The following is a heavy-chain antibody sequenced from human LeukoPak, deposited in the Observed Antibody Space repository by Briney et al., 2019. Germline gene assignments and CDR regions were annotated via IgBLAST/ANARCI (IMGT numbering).Heavy chain of an antibody. CDR1: GFTFSSYS. D-gene: IGHD1-26*01. CDR3: ARDDRRLGWELTPYYFDY. J-gene: IGHJ4*02. CDR2: ISSSSSYI. V-gene: IGHV3-21*01. Sequence: GGSLRLSCAASGFTFSSYSMNWVRQAPGKGLEWVSSISSSSSYIYYADSVKGRFTISRDNAKNSLYLQMNSLRAEDTAVYYCARDDRRLGWELTPYYFDYWGQVPMGTSSS.